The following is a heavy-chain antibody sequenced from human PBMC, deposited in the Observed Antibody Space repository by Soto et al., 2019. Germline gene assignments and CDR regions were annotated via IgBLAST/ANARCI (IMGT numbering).Heavy chain of an antibody. CDR3: TREDSAGVWRIVVVPAADLDY. CDR2: ISSSSSYI. Sequence: GGSLRLSCAASGFTFSSYSMNWVRQAPGKGLEWVSSISSSSSYIDYADSVKGRFTVTRDNAKNSLYLQMNSLRAEDTAVYYCTREDSAGVWRIVVVPAADLDYWGQGTLVTVSS. CDR1: GFTFSSYS. D-gene: IGHD2-2*01. V-gene: IGHV3-21*01. J-gene: IGHJ4*02.